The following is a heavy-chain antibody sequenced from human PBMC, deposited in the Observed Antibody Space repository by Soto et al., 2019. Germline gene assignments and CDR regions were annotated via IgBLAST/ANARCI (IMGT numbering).Heavy chain of an antibody. Sequence: EVQLVESGGGLVQPGGSLRLSCAASGFTFSSYWMHWVGQAPGKGLVWVSRINSDGSSTTYADSVKGRFTISRDNAKNTLYLQMNSLRVEDTAVYHCAKADYRARGAFDIWGQGTMVTVPS. CDR1: GFTFSSYW. D-gene: IGHD4-4*01. CDR2: INSDGSST. J-gene: IGHJ3*02. V-gene: IGHV3-74*01. CDR3: AKADYRARGAFDI.